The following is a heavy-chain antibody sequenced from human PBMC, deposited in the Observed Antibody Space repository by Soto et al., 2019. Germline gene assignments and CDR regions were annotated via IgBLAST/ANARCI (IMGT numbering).Heavy chain of an antibody. V-gene: IGHV3-30-3*01. D-gene: IGHD3-3*01. CDR1: GFTFSSYS. CDR3: ARVATVFGVAPSGMDV. J-gene: IGHJ6*02. CDR2: TSFDGSNK. Sequence: QVQLVESGGGVVQPGRSLRLSCAASGFTFSSYSMHWVRQAPGKGLQWVAVTSFDGSNKYYADSVKGRFTISRDNSKNALYLQMNSLRGDDTAVYYCARVATVFGVAPSGMDVWGQGTTVTVSS.